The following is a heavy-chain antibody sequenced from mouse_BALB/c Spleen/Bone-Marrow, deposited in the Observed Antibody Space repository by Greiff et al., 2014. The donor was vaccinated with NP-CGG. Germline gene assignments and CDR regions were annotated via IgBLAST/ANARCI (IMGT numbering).Heavy chain of an antibody. CDR3: ARDGVGGAMDY. J-gene: IGHJ4*01. V-gene: IGHV1S130*01. D-gene: IGHD2-3*01. CDR1: GYTFTSTW. CDR2: IHPNSGNT. Sequence: QVQLQQSGSVLVRPGDSVKLSCTASGYTFTSTWIHWAKQRPGQGLEWIGEIHPNSGNTKYNGNLKGKATLTVDTSSSTTYVDLSSLTSDDSAVYFCARDGVGGAMDYWGQGTSVTVSS.